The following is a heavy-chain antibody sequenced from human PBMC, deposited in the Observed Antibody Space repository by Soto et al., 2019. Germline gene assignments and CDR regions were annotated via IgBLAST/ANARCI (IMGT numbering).Heavy chain of an antibody. V-gene: IGHV3-53*01. J-gene: IGHJ6*02. CDR1: GFTVSSNY. CDR2: IDSGGST. D-gene: IGHD4-4*01. CDR3: ARDRQDYSIEYYYYGMDV. Sequence: EVQLVESGGGLIQPGGSLRLSCAASGFTVSSNYMSWVRQAPGKGLEWGSVIDSGGSTYYADSVKGRFTISRDNSKNTLYLQMNSLRAEDTAVYYCARDRQDYSIEYYYYGMDVWGQGTTVTVSS.